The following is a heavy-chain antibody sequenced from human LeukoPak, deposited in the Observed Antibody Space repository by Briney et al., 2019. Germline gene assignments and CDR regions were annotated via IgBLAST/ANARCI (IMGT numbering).Heavy chain of an antibody. J-gene: IGHJ4*02. CDR3: VKERSDNSSWYLGDS. Sequence: GGSLRLSCAASGFTFSSYAMSWVRQAPGKGLEWVSAISGTGGSTYYADSVKGRLTIARDNSKNTLHLQMNSLRAEDTAIYYCVKERSDNSSWYLGDSWGQGTLVAVSS. CDR2: ISGTGGST. CDR1: GFTFSSYA. D-gene: IGHD6-13*01. V-gene: IGHV3-23*01.